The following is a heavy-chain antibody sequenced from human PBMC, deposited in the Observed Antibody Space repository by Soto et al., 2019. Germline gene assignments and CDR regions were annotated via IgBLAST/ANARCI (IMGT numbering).Heavy chain of an antibody. CDR2: IYHSGST. Sequence: SETLSLTCTVSGDSINSVDHYWSWIRQPPGKGLEWMGYIYHSGSTHYNPSPNSRLTISIDTSTNRFSLNLTSVTAADTAVYFCARLRWETENNWFDPWGQGALVT. CDR1: GDSINSVDHY. J-gene: IGHJ5*02. D-gene: IGHD1-26*01. CDR3: ARLRWETENNWFDP. V-gene: IGHV4-30-4*01.